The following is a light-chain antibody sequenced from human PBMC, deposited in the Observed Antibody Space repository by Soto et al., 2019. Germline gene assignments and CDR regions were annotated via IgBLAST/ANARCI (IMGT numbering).Light chain of an antibody. CDR2: AAS. J-gene: IGKJ1*01. V-gene: IGKV1-39*01. Sequence: DIQMTQSPSSLSASVGDRVTITCRASQSISSYLNWYQQKPGKAPTLLIYAASSLQSGVPSRFSGSGSGTDFTLTISSLQPDDFAVYYCQQYNNWPPPFGQGTKVEVK. CDR1: QSISSY. CDR3: QQYNNWPPP.